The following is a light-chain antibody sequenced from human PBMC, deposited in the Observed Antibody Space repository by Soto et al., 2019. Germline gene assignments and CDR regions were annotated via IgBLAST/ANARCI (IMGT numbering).Light chain of an antibody. CDR1: ETISNL. CDR2: KAS. J-gene: IGKJ4*01. CDR3: QQYSTYPSLT. V-gene: IGKV1-5*03. Sequence: DIQMTQSPSTLSASVGDRVSITCRASETISNLMAWYQQKPGQAPNLLIYKASNLETGVPSRFSGSGSGTEFTLTISSLQPDDFATYYCQQYSTYPSLTFVGGTKVEIK.